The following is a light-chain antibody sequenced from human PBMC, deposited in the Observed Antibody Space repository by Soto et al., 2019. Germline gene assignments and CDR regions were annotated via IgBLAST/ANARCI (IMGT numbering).Light chain of an antibody. CDR3: QQYGSSPLT. V-gene: IGKV3-20*01. CDR2: GAS. Sequence: EIVLTQSPGTLSLSPGERATFSCRASQSVSSSYLAWYQQKPGQAPRLLIYGASSRATGIPDRFSGSGSGTDLTLTISRLETEDFAVYYCQQYGSSPLTFGQGTKVEIK. CDR1: QSVSSSY. J-gene: IGKJ1*01.